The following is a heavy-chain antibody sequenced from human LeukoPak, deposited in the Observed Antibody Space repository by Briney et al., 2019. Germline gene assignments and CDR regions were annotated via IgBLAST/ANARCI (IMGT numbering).Heavy chain of an antibody. Sequence: SETLSLTCAVYGGSFSGYYWSWIRQPPGKGLEWIGEINHSGSTNYNPSLKSRVTISVDTSKNQFSLKLSSVTAADTAVYYCARGPGGRYSYGLYYYGRAVGGKGPT. V-gene: IGHV4-34*01. CDR1: GGSFSGYY. J-gene: IGHJ6*04. D-gene: IGHD5-18*01. CDR3: ARGPGGRYSYGLYYYGRAV. CDR2: INHSGST.